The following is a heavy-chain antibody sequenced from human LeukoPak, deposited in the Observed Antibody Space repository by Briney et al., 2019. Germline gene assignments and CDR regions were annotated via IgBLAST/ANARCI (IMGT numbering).Heavy chain of an antibody. CDR2: ISGTDGRT. D-gene: IGHD2-2*01. J-gene: IGHJ4*02. V-gene: IGHV3-23*01. CDR3: AKGGSSSSYHSTDY. CDR1: GFTFSSYA. Sequence: GGSLRLSCAASGFTFSSYAMTWVRQAPGKGLEWVSSISGTDGRTHYADSMKGRFTISRDNSKNTLCLQMNSLRAEDTAVYYCAKGGSSSSYHSTDYWGQGTLVTVSS.